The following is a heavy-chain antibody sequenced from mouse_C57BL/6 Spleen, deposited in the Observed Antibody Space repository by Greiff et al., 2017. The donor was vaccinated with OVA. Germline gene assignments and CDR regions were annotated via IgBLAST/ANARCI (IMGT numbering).Heavy chain of an antibody. J-gene: IGHJ3*01. CDR2: IDPSDSET. Sequence: QVQLQQPGAELVRPGYTVKLSCKASGYTFTSYWMHWVKQRPIQGLEWIGNIDPSDSETHYNQKFKDKATLTVDKSSSTAYMQLSSLTSEDSAVYYCARDGYDDWFAYWGQGTLVTVSA. CDR1: GYTFTSYW. V-gene: IGHV1-52*01. CDR3: ARDGYDDWFAY. D-gene: IGHD2-2*01.